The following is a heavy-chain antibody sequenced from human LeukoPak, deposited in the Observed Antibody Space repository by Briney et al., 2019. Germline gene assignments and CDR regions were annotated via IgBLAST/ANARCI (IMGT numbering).Heavy chain of an antibody. V-gene: IGHV3-11*06. J-gene: IGHJ4*02. CDR2: ISSSSSYT. Sequence: GGSLRLSCAVSGFTFSDYYMSWIRQAPGKGLEGVSYISSSSSYTNYADSVKGRFTISRDNAKNSLYLQMNSLRAEDTAVYYCARDGGSSGSVLKYYFDYWGQGTLVTVSS. CDR1: GFTFSDYY. CDR3: ARDGGSSGSVLKYYFDY. D-gene: IGHD6-19*01.